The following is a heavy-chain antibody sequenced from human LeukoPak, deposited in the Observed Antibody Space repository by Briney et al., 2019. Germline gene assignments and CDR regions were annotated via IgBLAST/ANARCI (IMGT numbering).Heavy chain of an antibody. D-gene: IGHD2-15*01. V-gene: IGHV4-30-4*08. J-gene: IGHJ5*02. CDR2: IYYSGST. CDR3: ASSGGSSVTYNWFDP. CDR1: GCSISSGGYY. Sequence: SQTLSLTCTVSGCSISSGGYYWSWIRQHPGKGLEWIGYIYYSGSTYYNPSLKSRVTISVDTSKNQFSLKLSSVTAADTAVYYCASSGGSSVTYNWFDPWGQGTLVTVSS.